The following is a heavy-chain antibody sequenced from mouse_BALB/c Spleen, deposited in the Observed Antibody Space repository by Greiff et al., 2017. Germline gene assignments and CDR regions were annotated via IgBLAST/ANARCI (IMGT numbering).Heavy chain of an antibody. V-gene: IGHV5-6-5*01. CDR2: ISSGGST. CDR1: GFTFSSYA. J-gene: IGHJ4*01. Sequence: EVKLMESGGGLVKPGGSLKLSCAASGFTFSSYAMSWVRQTPEKRLEWVASISSGGSTYYPDSVKGRFTISRDNARNILYLQMCSLRSEDTAMYYCARPSPMDYWGQGTSVTVSS. CDR3: ARPSPMDY.